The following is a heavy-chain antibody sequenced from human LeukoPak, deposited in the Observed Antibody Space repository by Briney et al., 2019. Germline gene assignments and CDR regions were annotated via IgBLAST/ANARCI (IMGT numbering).Heavy chain of an antibody. CDR3: AKQDYGDYPPGAFDI. J-gene: IGHJ3*02. CDR1: GGSISSYY. V-gene: IGHV4-59*08. CDR2: IYYSGST. Sequence: SETLSLTCTVSGGSISSYYWSWIRQPPGKGLEWIAYIYYSGSTNYNPSLKSRVTISVDTSKNQFSLKLSSVTAADTAVYYCAKQDYGDYPPGAFDIWGQGTMVTVSS. D-gene: IGHD4-17*01.